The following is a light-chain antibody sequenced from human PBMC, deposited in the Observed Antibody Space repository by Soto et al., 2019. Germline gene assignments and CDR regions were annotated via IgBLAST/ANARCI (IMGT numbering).Light chain of an antibody. V-gene: IGKV3-15*01. Sequence: EIVMTQSPATLSVSPGERATLSCRASQSVSSNLAWYQQKSCQVPRLLIYGESTRANGIPARFSGSESGTDFTLTISSLQSEDFAVYYCQQYNNWPPITFGQGTRLEIK. J-gene: IGKJ5*01. CDR1: QSVSSN. CDR3: QQYNNWPPIT. CDR2: GES.